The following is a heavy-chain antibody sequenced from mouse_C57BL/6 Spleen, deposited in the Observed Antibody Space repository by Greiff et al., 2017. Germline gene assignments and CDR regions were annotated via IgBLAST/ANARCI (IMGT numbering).Heavy chain of an antibody. V-gene: IGHV1-18*01. CDR2: INPNNGGT. J-gene: IGHJ2*01. D-gene: IGHD2-1*01. CDR1: GYTFTDYN. Sequence: EVQLVESGPELVKPGASVKIPCKASGYTFTDYNMDWVKQSHGKSLEWIGDINPNNGGTIYNQKFKGKATLTVDKSSSTAYMELRSLTSEDTAVYYCARGRGNHFDYWGQGTTLTVSS. CDR3: ARGRGNHFDY.